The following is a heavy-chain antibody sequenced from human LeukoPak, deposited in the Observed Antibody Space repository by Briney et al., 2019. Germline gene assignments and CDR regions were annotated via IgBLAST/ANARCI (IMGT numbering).Heavy chain of an antibody. CDR3: AREGDSSSVGWFDL. CDR1: GYSISSGYY. CDR2: IYHSGRS. V-gene: IGHV4-38-2*02. D-gene: IGHD6-13*01. J-gene: IGHJ5*02. Sequence: SETLSLTCTVSGYSISSGYYWGCIRPSPGKVLEWIGIIYHSGRSYYNPSLKSRVTISVDTSKNYFSLKLSSVTAAATAVYYCAREGDSSSVGWFDLWGQGTLVTVSS.